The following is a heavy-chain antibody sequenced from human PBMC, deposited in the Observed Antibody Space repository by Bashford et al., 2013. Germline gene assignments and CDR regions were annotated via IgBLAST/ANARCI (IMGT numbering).Heavy chain of an antibody. D-gene: IGHD3-10*01. CDR3: ASLTTIRGVTLYYAMDV. V-gene: IGHV4-31*03. J-gene: IGHJ6*02. CDR1: GGSISSDEYF. Sequence: SETLSLTCSVSGGSISSDEYFWSWIRQXPGKGLEWVGYIDYTGSTYYNPSLKSRVTISVDTSKNQFSLKLSSLTAADTAVYYCASLTTIRGVTLYYAMDVWGQGTPVTVSS. CDR2: IDYTGST.